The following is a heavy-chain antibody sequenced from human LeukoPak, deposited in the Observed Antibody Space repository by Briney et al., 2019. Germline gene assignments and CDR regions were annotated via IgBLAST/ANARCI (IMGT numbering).Heavy chain of an antibody. CDR1: GYTFTDYC. CDR3: AKDQGGWGGGDCCPLDY. D-gene: IGHD2-21*01. CDR2: INPNSGGT. V-gene: IGHV1-2*02. Sequence: GASVNVSCKPSGYTFTDYCIHWVRQAPGQGLEWMGWINPNSGGTKYTQKFQGRVTMTRDTSIATAYLELSSLRSDDTAVYYCAKDQGGWGGGDCCPLDYWGQGTLVTVSS. J-gene: IGHJ4*02.